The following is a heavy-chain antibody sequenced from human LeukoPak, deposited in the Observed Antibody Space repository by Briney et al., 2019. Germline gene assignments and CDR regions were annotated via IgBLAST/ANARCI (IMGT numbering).Heavy chain of an antibody. J-gene: IGHJ4*02. CDR3: AKDGGLWVSAHWGDS. V-gene: IGHV3-23*01. D-gene: IGHD7-27*01. CDR1: GFTFISYA. CDR2: ITTGDGNT. Sequence: GGSLRLSCAASGFTFISYAMSWVRQAPGRGLEWVSTITTGDGNTYYADSVKGRFTVCRDDSKNTLYLQMNSLRAEDTAVYYCAKDGGLWVSAHWGDSWGRGTLVTVSS.